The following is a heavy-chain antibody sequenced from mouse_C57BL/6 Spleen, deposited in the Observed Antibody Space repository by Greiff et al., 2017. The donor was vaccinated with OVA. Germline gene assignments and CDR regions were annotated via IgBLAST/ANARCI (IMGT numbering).Heavy chain of an antibody. CDR1: GYTFTDYE. Sequence: SGAELVRPGASVTLSCKASGYTFTDYEMHWVKQTPVHGLEWIGAIDPETGGTAYNQKFKGKAILTADKSSSTAYMELRSLTSEDSAVYYCTYLPYSNLRKWGQGTLVTVSA. J-gene: IGHJ3*01. V-gene: IGHV1-15*01. CDR3: TYLPYSNLRK. D-gene: IGHD2-5*01. CDR2: IDPETGGT.